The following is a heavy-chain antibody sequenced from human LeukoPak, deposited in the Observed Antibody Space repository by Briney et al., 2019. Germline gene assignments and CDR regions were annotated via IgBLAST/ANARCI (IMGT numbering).Heavy chain of an antibody. V-gene: IGHV1-46*01. CDR1: GYTFTSYY. D-gene: IGHD3-3*01. Sequence: GASVKVSGKASGYTFTSYYMHWVRQAPGQGLEWMGIINPSGGSTSCAQKFQGRVTMTEDTSTDTAYMELSSLRSEDTAVYYCATGLLSVRRGYYGMDVWGQGTTVTVSS. J-gene: IGHJ6*02. CDR3: ATGLLSVRRGYYGMDV. CDR2: INPSGGST.